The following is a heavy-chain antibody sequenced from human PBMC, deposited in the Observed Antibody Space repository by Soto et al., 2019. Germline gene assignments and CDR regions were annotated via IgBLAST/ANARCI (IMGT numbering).Heavy chain of an antibody. CDR2: IYYSGST. V-gene: IGHV4-39*01. J-gene: IGHJ5*02. CDR1: GGSISSSSYY. D-gene: IGHD1-26*01. Sequence: QLQLQESGPGLVKPSETLSLTCTVSGGSISSSSYYWGWIRQPPGKGLEWIGSIYYSGSTYYNPSLKSRVTISVDTSKNQFSLKLSSVTAADTAVYYCARVWELLGDLNNWFDPWGQGTLVTVSS. CDR3: ARVWELLGDLNNWFDP.